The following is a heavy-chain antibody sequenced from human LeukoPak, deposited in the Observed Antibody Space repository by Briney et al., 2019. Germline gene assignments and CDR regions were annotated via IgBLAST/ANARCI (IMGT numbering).Heavy chain of an antibody. D-gene: IGHD3-10*01. CDR3: ARVYGSGSYYNHLSYPFDY. V-gene: IGHV4-34*01. CDR2: INHSGST. CDR1: GGSFSGYY. J-gene: IGHJ4*02. Sequence: SETLSLTCVVYGGSFSGYYWSWIRQPPGKGLEWIGEINHSGSTNYNPSLKSRVTISVDTSKNQFPLKLSSVTAADTAVYYCARVYGSGSYYNHLSYPFDYWGQGTLVTVSS.